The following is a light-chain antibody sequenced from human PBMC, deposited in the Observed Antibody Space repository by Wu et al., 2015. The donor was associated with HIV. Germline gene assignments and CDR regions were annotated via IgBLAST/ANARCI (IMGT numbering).Light chain of an antibody. Sequence: DRVSISCRASQDISDIKLYQQKVRESPKTPDLRCIQFGSRVPSGLSGSGSGTNFTLTISSLQAEDIATYYCQQYESLPVTFGGGTKVEIK. CDR2: CI. CDR3: QQYESLPVT. CDR1: QDISD. V-gene: IGKV1-33*01. J-gene: IGKJ4*01.